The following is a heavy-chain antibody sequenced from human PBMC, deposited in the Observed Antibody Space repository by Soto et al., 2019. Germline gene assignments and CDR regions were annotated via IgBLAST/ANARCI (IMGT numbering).Heavy chain of an antibody. CDR3: AKVWGFRSSTVYYYYGMDV. J-gene: IGHJ6*02. CDR1: GFTFSSYA. D-gene: IGHD2-2*01. Sequence: GGSLRLSCAASGFTFSSYAMSWVRQAPGKGLEWVSAISGSGGSTYYADSVKGRFTISRDNSKNTLYLQMNSLRAEDTAVYYCAKVWGFRSSTVYYYYGMDVWGQGTTVTVSS. CDR2: ISGSGGST. V-gene: IGHV3-23*01.